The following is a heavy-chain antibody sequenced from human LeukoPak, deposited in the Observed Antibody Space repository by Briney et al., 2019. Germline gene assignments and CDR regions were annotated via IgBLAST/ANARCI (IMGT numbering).Heavy chain of an antibody. CDR1: GFTFSNYG. V-gene: IGHV3-30*02. J-gene: IGHJ4*02. D-gene: IGHD3-10*01. CDR3: AKALGPTMLRGVLHY. CDR2: IRSDGSIK. Sequence: PGGSLRLSCAASGFTFSNYGIHWVRLAPGKGLDWVTFIRSDGSIKYYADSVKGRFTISRDNSKNTLYLQMNSLRAEDTAVYYCAKALGPTMLRGVLHYWGQGTLVTVSS.